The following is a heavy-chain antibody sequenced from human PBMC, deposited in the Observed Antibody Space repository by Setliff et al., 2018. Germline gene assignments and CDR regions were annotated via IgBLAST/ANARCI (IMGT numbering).Heavy chain of an antibody. CDR1: GYTFTSYD. D-gene: IGHD3-3*01. V-gene: IGHV1-8*02. Sequence: ASVKVSCKASGYTFTSYDINWVRQATGQGLEWMGRMNPNSGNTGYAQKFQGRVTMTRNTSISTAYMDLSSLRFEDTAVYYCARAQSWSGGPYYFDNWGQGTLVTVSS. CDR2: MNPNSGNT. J-gene: IGHJ4*02. CDR3: ARAQSWSGGPYYFDN.